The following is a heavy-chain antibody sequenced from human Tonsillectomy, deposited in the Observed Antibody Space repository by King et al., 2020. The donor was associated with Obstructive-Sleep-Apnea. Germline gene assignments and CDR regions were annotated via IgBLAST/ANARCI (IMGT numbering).Heavy chain of an antibody. J-gene: IGHJ4*02. Sequence: QLQESGPGLVKPSETLSLTCTVSGGSISSSSYYWGWIRQPPGKGLEWIGSIYYIVSTYNNPSLQSRVTISVDTSKNQFSLKLSSVTAADTAVYYCARVKTGSGSYYFDYWGQGTLVTVSS. D-gene: IGHD3-10*01. V-gene: IGHV4-39*07. CDR2: IYYIVST. CDR1: GGSISSSSYY. CDR3: ARVKTGSGSYYFDY.